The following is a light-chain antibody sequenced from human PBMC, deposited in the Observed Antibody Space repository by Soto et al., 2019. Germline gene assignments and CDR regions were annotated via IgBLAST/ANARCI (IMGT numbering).Light chain of an antibody. CDR3: QQYNSYPWT. V-gene: IGKV1-5*03. CDR2: SAS. Sequence: TQMTQSPAILSASLGDRFTVTFRASQSISSCLAWYQQKPGKAPNLLIHSASHLESGVPSRFSGSGSGTEFTLTISSLQPGDFATYYCQQYNSYPWTFGQGTKVDIK. CDR1: QSISSC. J-gene: IGKJ1*01.